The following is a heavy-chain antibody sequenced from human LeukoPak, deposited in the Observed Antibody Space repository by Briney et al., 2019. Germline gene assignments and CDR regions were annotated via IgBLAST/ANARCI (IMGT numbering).Heavy chain of an antibody. J-gene: IGHJ3*02. V-gene: IGHV3-48*04. CDR3: ARDFILTGYGAFDI. Sequence: GGSLRLSCAASGFTFSSYWMHWVRQAPGEGLEWVSYISSSNSAIYYVDSVTGRFTISRDNAKSSLYLQMNSLRAEDTAVYYCARDFILTGYGAFDIWGQGTMVTVSS. CDR1: GFTFSSYW. D-gene: IGHD3-9*01. CDR2: ISSSNSAI.